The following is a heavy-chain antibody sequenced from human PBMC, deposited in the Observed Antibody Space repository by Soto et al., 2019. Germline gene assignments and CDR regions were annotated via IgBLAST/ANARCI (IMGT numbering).Heavy chain of an antibody. CDR1: GGSINSGDYY. CDR2: IYFTGNT. Sequence: QVQLQESGPGLVKPSESLSLTCTVSGGSINSGDYYWSWIRQHPGKGLERIGHIYFTGNTFYIPSLTSRVSITLDTPKNQFSLNLSSVTAADTAIYYCVRVLASGYSSSWYLDYWGQGTLVTVSS. J-gene: IGHJ4*02. D-gene: IGHD6-13*01. V-gene: IGHV4-31*03. CDR3: VRVLASGYSSSWYLDY.